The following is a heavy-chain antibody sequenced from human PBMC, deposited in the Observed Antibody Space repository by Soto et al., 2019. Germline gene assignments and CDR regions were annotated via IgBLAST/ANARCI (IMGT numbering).Heavy chain of an antibody. CDR2: ISAYNGNT. V-gene: IGHV1-18*01. J-gene: IGHJ5*02. Sequence: QVPLVQSGAEVKKPGASVKVSCKASGYTFTSYGISWVRQAPGQGLEWMGWISAYNGNTNYAQKLQGRVTMTTDTSTSTAYMELRSLRSDDTAVYYCARPKRNVLLWFGELYHWGQGTLVTVSS. CDR3: ARPKRNVLLWFGELYH. CDR1: GYTFTSYG. D-gene: IGHD3-10*01.